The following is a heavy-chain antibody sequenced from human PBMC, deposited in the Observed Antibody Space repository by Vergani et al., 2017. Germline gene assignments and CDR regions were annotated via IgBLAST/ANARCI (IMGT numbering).Heavy chain of an antibody. V-gene: IGHV1-38-4*01. Sequence: QVQLVQSWAEVRKSGASVKVSCSFSGFTITSYGIHWVQQSPGQGLEWMGWINPGNGSPSYAKKIQGRFTMTRDISTTTAYTDLSSLTSEDMAVYYYARLDIVVVPAALPPYYDGMDVWGQGTTVTVSS. CDR3: ARLDIVVVPAALPPYYDGMDV. D-gene: IGHD2-2*01. CDR2: INPGNGSP. J-gene: IGHJ6*02. CDR1: GFTITSYG.